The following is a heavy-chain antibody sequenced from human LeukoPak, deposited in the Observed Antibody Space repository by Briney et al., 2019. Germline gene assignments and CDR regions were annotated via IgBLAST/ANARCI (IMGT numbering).Heavy chain of an antibody. CDR2: IYTSGST. D-gene: IGHD3-22*01. V-gene: IGHV4-61*02. CDR3: ARGGISSGYSLDY. J-gene: IGHJ4*02. CDR1: GGSISSGSYY. Sequence: PSETLSLTCTVSGGSISSGSYYWSWIRQPAGKGLEWIGRIYTSGSTNYNPSLKSRVTISVDTSKNQFSLKLSSVTAADTAVYYCARGGISSGYSLDYWGQGTLVTVSS.